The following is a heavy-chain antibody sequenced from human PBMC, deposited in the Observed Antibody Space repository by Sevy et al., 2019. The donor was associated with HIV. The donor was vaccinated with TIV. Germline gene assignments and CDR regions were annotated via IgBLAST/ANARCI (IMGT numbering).Heavy chain of an antibody. V-gene: IGHV1-18*01. J-gene: IGHJ6*02. Sequence: VSVKVSCKASGYTSSSYGISWVRQAPGQGLEWMGWISDYNGYTNYAHKFQGRVTMSTETSTRTAYMELRSLRSDDTAVYFCAREGYYYRSGTYRPPNYYGMDVWGQGTAVTVSS. D-gene: IGHD3-10*01. CDR2: ISDYNGYT. CDR3: AREGYYYRSGTYRPPNYYGMDV. CDR1: GYTSSSYG.